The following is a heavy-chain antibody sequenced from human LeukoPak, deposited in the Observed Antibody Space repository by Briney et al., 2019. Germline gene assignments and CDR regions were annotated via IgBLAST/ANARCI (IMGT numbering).Heavy chain of an antibody. J-gene: IGHJ4*02. Sequence: GGSLRLSCAASGFIFSSYGTHWVRQAPGKGLEWVAVISYDGSNKYYADSVKGRFTISRDNSKNTLYLQMNSLRAEDTAVYYCARNLYDFWSGDDYWGQGTLVTVSS. CDR3: ARNLYDFWSGDDY. D-gene: IGHD3-3*01. V-gene: IGHV3-33*05. CDR2: ISYDGSNK. CDR1: GFIFSSYG.